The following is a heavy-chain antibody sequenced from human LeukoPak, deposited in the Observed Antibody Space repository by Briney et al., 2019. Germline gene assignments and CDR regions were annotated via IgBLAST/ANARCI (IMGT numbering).Heavy chain of an antibody. Sequence: ASVKVSCKASGYTFTSYGISWVRQAPGQGLEWMGWISAYNGNTNYAQKLQGRVTMTTDTSTSTAYMELRSLRSDDTAVYYCARVFGVVNPYYMDVWGKGTTVTVSS. CDR2: ISAYNGNT. J-gene: IGHJ6*03. CDR1: GYTFTSYG. CDR3: ARVFGVVNPYYMDV. D-gene: IGHD3-3*01. V-gene: IGHV1-18*01.